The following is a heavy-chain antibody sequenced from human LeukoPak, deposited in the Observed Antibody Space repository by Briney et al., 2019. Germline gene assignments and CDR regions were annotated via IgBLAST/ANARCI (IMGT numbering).Heavy chain of an antibody. V-gene: IGHV4-34*01. CDR1: GGSFSGYY. Sequence: TLSETLSLTCAVYGGSFSGYYWSWIRQPPGKGLEWIGEINHSGSTNYNPSLKSRVTISVDTSKNQFSLKLSSVTAADTAVYYCARGWYDILTGPYYFDYWGQGTLVTVSS. CDR3: ARGWYDILTGPYYFDY. J-gene: IGHJ4*02. CDR2: INHSGST. D-gene: IGHD3-9*01.